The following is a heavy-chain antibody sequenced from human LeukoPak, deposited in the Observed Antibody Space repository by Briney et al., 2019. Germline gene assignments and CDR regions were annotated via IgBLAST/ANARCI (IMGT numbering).Heavy chain of an antibody. CDR1: GGSISSFY. D-gene: IGHD4-17*01. Sequence: SETLSLTCTVSGGSISSFYWTWLRQPPGKGLEWIGCLYYGGSTNYNPSLKSRVAMSVDTSKNQFSLKLSSVTAADTAVYFCARDSGLRRIDYWGQGTLVTVSS. CDR2: LYYGGST. V-gene: IGHV4-59*01. CDR3: ARDSGLRRIDY. J-gene: IGHJ4*02.